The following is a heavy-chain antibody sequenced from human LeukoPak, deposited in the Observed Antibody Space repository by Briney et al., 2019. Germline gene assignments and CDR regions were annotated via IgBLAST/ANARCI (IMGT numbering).Heavy chain of an antibody. D-gene: IGHD2-8*02. Sequence: PSQTLSLTCGVYGGCFSGYYWSWIRQPPGKGLEWIGEVSQTGSGRTNYNPSLKSRVTISADASKNQFALELTSVTAADTAMYYCARVPLYWQDPFDLWGQGTLVTVSS. CDR3: ARVPLYWQDPFDL. CDR1: GGCFSGYY. CDR2: VSQTGSGRT. V-gene: IGHV4-34*01. J-gene: IGHJ5*02.